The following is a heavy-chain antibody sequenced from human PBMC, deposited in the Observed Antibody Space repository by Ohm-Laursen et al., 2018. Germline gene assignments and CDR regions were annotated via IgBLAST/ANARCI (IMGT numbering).Heavy chain of an antibody. Sequence: SVKGRFTISRDNSKNTLYLQMSSLRAEDTAVYYCAKWLAVASSNWFDPWGQGTLVTVSS. V-gene: IGHV3-23*01. J-gene: IGHJ5*02. D-gene: IGHD6-19*01. CDR3: AKWLAVASSNWFDP.